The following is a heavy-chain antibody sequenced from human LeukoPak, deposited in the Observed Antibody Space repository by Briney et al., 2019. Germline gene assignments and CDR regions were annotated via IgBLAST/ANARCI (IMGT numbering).Heavy chain of an antibody. J-gene: IGHJ5*01. CDR3: ARRFDS. CDR1: GFGFTAYS. CDR2: IGPGGDI. V-gene: IGHV3-48*01. Sequence: PGGSLRLSCAASGFGFTAYSMNWVRQAPGRGLEWISYIGPGGDIYYADSVTGRFTVSRDTAKNSLYLQMNGLRVEDTAVYYCARRFDSWGQGTLVTVSS.